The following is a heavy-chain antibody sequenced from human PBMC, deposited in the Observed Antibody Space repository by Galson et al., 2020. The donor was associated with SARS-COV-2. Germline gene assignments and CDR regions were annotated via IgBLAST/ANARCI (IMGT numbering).Heavy chain of an antibody. D-gene: IGHD6-13*01. CDR2: IYYSGST. J-gene: IGHJ3*02. Sequence: ASETLSLTCTVSGGSISSSSYYWGWIRQPPGKGLEWIGSIYYSGSTYYNPSLKSRVTISVDTSKNQFSLKLSSVTAADTAVYYCAREVGYSRSQGSCDIWGQGTMVTVSS. V-gene: IGHV4-39*07. CDR1: GGSISSSSYY. CDR3: AREVGYSRSQGSCDI.